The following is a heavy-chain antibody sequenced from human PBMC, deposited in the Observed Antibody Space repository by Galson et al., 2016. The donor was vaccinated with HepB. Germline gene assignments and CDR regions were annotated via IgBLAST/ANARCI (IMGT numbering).Heavy chain of an antibody. CDR3: ARSEDYVWGSADYFNF. J-gene: IGHJ4*02. CDR2: IDGTTGST. Sequence: SLRLSCAASGFSFDYYAMTWVRQSPGKGLEWVSSIDGTTGSTYYAASVVGRFTISRDNSKNTLFLQMHSLTAEDTAIYYCARSEDYVWGSADYFNFWGQGTLVTVSS. V-gene: IGHV3-23*01. CDR1: GFSFDYYA. D-gene: IGHD3-16*01.